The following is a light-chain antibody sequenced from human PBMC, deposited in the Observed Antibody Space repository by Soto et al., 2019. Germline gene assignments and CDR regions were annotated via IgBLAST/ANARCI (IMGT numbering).Light chain of an antibody. CDR2: DDN. CDR3: QVVDTSTDHVL. V-gene: IGLV3-21*02. CDR1: NIGITI. Sequence: SYVLTQPPSVAVAPGQTARITCGGNNIGITIVHWYQQKPGQAPVLVVYDDNDRPSEIPERFSGSNSGNTATLTISRVEAGDGADYYCQVVDTSTDHVLFGGGTKLTVL. J-gene: IGLJ2*01.